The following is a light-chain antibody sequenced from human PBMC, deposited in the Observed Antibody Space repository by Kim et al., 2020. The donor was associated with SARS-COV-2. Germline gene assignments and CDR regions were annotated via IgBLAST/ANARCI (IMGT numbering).Light chain of an antibody. Sequence: SYELTQPPSVSVSPGQTASITCSRDKLGDENVCWYQQKPGQSPVVVIYQDTKRSSGIPDRFSGSKSGNTATLTISGTQAMDEADYSCQVWDRSTVVFGGGTQLTVL. V-gene: IGLV3-1*01. J-gene: IGLJ2*01. CDR2: QDT. CDR3: QVWDRSTVV. CDR1: KLGDEN.